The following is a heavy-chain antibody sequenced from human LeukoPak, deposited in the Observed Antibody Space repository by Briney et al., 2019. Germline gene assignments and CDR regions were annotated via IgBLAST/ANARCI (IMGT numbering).Heavy chain of an antibody. Sequence: GASVKVSCKASGGTFSSYAISWVRQAPSQGLECMGRIIPILGIANYAQKFQGRVTINEDKSTSTEYMELSSVRCEDTAVYYCARRMLDSSGYSYYFDYGGEGTLVSVSS. V-gene: IGHV1-69*04. D-gene: IGHD3-22*01. CDR2: IIPILGIA. CDR3: ARRMLDSSGYSYYFDY. J-gene: IGHJ4*02. CDR1: GGTFSSYA.